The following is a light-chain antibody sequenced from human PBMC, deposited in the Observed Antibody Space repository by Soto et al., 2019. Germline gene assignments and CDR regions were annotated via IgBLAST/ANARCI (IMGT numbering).Light chain of an antibody. Sequence: EIVLTQSPATLSLSPGYRATLSCRASQSVNNLLAWYQQKPGQTPRLLIYDASNSATGIPSRFSGSGSGTDFPLTISSLDPEDFAGDFFQQRSNCTTALSFGGGTKVDI. J-gene: IGKJ4*01. CDR2: DAS. CDR3: QQRSNCTTALS. CDR1: QSVNNL. V-gene: IGKV3-11*01.